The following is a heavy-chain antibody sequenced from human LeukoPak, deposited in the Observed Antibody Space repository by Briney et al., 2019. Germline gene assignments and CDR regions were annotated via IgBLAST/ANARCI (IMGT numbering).Heavy chain of an antibody. J-gene: IGHJ5*02. Sequence: GGSLRLSCAASGFPFSIYGMHWVRQAPGKGLEWVAFISYDGSDKYYADSVKGRFTISRDNSKNTLYLQMNSLRTEDTAVYYCASLSYRHDPWGQGTLVTVSS. CDR2: ISYDGSDK. D-gene: IGHD3-16*02. V-gene: IGHV3-30-3*01. CDR3: ASLSYRHDP. CDR1: GFPFSIYG.